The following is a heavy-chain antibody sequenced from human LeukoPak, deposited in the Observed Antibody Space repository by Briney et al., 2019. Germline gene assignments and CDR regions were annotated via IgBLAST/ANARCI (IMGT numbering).Heavy chain of an antibody. Sequence: SETLSLTCTASGVSISSYFWSWIRQPPGKGLEWIGYIYDSGSTNYNPSLKSRVTMSVDTSKNQFSLKLSSVTAADTAVYYCARIDRAVAGTIDYWGQGTLVTVSS. V-gene: IGHV4-59*08. D-gene: IGHD6-19*01. CDR3: ARIDRAVAGTIDY. CDR1: GVSISSYF. CDR2: IYDSGST. J-gene: IGHJ4*02.